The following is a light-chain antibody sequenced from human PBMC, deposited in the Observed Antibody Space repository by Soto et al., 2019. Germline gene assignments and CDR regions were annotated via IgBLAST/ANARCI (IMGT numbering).Light chain of an antibody. CDR1: SSDVGGYNY. CDR3: KSYAGSNTYV. Sequence: QSVLTQPASVSGSPGQSITISCTGTSSDVGGYNYVSWYQQHPGKAPKLMIYEVSNRPSGVPFRFSGSKSGNTASLTISGLQAEDEADYFCKSYAGSNTYVFGSGTKVTVL. J-gene: IGLJ1*01. CDR2: EVS. V-gene: IGLV2-14*01.